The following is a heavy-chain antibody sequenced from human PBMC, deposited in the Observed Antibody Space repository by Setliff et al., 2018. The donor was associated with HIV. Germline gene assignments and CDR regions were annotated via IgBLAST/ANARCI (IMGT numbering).Heavy chain of an antibody. Sequence: ASVKVSCKASGYTFTSVYMHWVRQAPGEGLEWMGLINPSGGRTTYAQKFQGRVSIARDTSASTAYMELSSLRSEDTAVYYCARRTTGYMDVWGKGTTVTVSS. V-gene: IGHV1-46*01. D-gene: IGHD1-7*01. J-gene: IGHJ6*03. CDR1: GYTFTSVY. CDR2: INPSGGRT. CDR3: ARRTTGYMDV.